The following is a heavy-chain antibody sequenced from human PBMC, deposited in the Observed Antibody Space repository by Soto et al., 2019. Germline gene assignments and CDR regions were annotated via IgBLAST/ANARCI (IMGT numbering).Heavy chain of an antibody. CDR2: INHSGST. D-gene: IGHD3-9*01. J-gene: IGHJ4*02. V-gene: IGHV4-34*01. CDR1: GGSFSGYY. CDR3: ARRGYYDSLTVDY. Sequence: QVQLQQWGAGLLKPSETLSLTCAVYGGSFSGYYWSWIRQPPGKGLEWIGEINHSGSTNYNPSLKSGFTISVDTAKNQFSLKLSSVTAADTAVYYCARRGYYDSLTVDYWGQGTLVTVSS.